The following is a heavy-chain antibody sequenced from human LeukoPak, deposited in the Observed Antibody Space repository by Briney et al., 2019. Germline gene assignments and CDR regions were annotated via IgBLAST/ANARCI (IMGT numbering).Heavy chain of an antibody. V-gene: IGHV4-34*01. CDR2: INHSGRT. CDR3: ATWGNAFDI. D-gene: IGHD3-16*01. J-gene: IGHJ3*02. Sequence: PSETLSLTCGVYGGSLSGYYWSWLRQPPGKGLEGIGEINHSGRTNYNPSRKSRVSISVDTSKNHFSLRLRSVTAADTAVYYCATWGNAFDIWGQGTTVTVSS. CDR1: GGSLSGYY.